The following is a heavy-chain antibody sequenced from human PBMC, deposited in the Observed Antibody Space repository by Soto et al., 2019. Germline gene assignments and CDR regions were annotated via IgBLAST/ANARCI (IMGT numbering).Heavy chain of an antibody. D-gene: IGHD2-15*01. CDR2: ISGSGGST. J-gene: IGHJ2*01. Sequence: EVQLLESGGGLVQPGGSLRLSCAASGFTFSSYAMSWVRQAPGKGLEWVSAISGSGGSTYYADSVKGRFTISRDNSKKTLYMQMNSLRAEDTAVYYCAKDHIAGYWYFALWGRGTLVTVSS. V-gene: IGHV3-23*01. CDR3: AKDHIAGYWYFAL. CDR1: GFTFSSYA.